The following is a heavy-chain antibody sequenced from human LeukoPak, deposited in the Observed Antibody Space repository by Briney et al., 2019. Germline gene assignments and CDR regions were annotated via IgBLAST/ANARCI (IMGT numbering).Heavy chain of an antibody. CDR2: INHSGST. Sequence: SETLSLTCAVYGGSFSGYYWSWIRQPPGKGLEWIGEINHSGSTNYNPSLKSRVTISVDTSKNQFSLKLSSVTAADTAVYYCASLTMIVVPWGQGTLVTVSS. V-gene: IGHV4-34*01. J-gene: IGHJ4*02. D-gene: IGHD3-22*01. CDR1: GGSFSGYY. CDR3: ASLTMIVVP.